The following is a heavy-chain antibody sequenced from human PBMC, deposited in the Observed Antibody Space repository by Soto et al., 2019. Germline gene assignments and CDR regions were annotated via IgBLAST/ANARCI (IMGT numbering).Heavy chain of an antibody. CDR3: ARAAREVRGLIGAFDI. V-gene: IGHV1-69*13. D-gene: IGHD3-10*01. J-gene: IGHJ3*02. CDR2: IIPIFGTA. Sequence: ASVKVSCKASGGAFSSYAISWVRQAPGQGLEWMGGIIPIFGTANYAQKFQGRVTITADESTSTAYMELSSLRSEDTAVYYCARAAREVRGLIGAFDIWGQGTLGPVS. CDR1: GGAFSSYA.